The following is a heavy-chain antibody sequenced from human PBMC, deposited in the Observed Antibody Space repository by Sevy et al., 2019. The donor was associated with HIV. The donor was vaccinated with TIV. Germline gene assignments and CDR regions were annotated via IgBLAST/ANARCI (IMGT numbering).Heavy chain of an antibody. CDR2: ISSSSSYI. J-gene: IGHJ6*02. CDR3: GRAQYDFWCGLPFYYYGMDV. Sequence: GGSLRLSCAASGFTFSSYSMNWVRQAPGKGLEWVSSISSSSSYIYYADSVKGRFTISRDNAKNSLYLQMNSLRAEDTAVYCCGRAQYDFWCGLPFYYYGMDVWGQGTTVTVSS. V-gene: IGHV3-21*01. D-gene: IGHD3-3*01. CDR1: GFTFSSYS.